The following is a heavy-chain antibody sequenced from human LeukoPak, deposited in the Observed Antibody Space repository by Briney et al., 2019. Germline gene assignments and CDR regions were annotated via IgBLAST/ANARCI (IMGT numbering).Heavy chain of an antibody. V-gene: IGHV3-9*01. CDR1: GFTFDDYA. J-gene: IGHJ4*02. CDR3: AAPGVPAATYYFDY. CDR2: ISWNSGSI. D-gene: IGHD2-2*01. Sequence: GGSLRLSCAASGFTFDDYAMHWVRQAPGKGLEWVSGISWNSGSIGYADSVKGRFTISRDNSKNTVYLQMNSLRAKDTAVYYCAAPGVPAATYYFDYWGQGTLVTVSS.